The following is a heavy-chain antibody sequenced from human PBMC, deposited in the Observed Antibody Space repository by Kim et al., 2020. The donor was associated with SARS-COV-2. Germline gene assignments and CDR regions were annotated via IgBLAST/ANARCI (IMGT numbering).Heavy chain of an antibody. CDR1: GYSFTGYY. D-gene: IGHD5-18*01. V-gene: IGHV1-2*05. CDR2: INPISGGT. Sequence: ASVKVSCKASGYSFTGYYIHWVRQAPGQGLEWMGRINPISGGTNYAQKFQGRVTMTRDTSITTAYMELSSLRSDDPVVYYCARGGYSDTRGSNDAFDIWGQGTKVTVSS. CDR3: ARGGYSDTRGSNDAFDI. J-gene: IGHJ3*02.